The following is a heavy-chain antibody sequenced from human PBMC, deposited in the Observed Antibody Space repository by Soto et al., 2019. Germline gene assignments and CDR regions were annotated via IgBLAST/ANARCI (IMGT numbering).Heavy chain of an antibody. D-gene: IGHD2-2*01. Sequence: VQLVESGGGLVQPGGSLRLSCAASGFTLSNYWMHWARQAPGKGLVWVSRISSDGSSTNYADSVKGRFTISRDNAKNTLHLQMNSLRAEDTAVYYCARVPYCSSSSCYSYIDSWGQGTLVTVSS. CDR1: GFTLSNYW. CDR2: ISSDGSST. V-gene: IGHV3-74*01. CDR3: ARVPYCSSSSCYSYIDS. J-gene: IGHJ4*02.